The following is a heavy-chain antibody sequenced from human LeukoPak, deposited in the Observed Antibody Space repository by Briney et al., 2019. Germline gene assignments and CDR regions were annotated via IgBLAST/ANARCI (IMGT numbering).Heavy chain of an antibody. J-gene: IGHJ4*02. CDR3: TTHPGYESY. Sequence: GGSLRLSCATSGFTFNLAWMSWVRQAPGKGLEWVGRIKRNTQGATADYAAAVKGRFTISRDDSKNTLYLQMNSLEIEDTGVYYCTTHPGYESYWGQGTLVTVSS. CDR1: GFTFNLAW. CDR2: IKRNTQGATA. D-gene: IGHD2-15*01. V-gene: IGHV3-15*01.